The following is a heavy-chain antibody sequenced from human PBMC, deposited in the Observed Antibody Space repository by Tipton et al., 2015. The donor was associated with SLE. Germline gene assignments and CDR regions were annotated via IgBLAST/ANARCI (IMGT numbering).Heavy chain of an antibody. Sequence: SLRLSCAASGFTFSNAWMSWVRQAPGKGLEWVGRTKSKTDGGTTDYAAPVKGRFTISRDDSKNTRYLQMNSLKTEDTAVYYCTTVDSSGWTDAFDIWGQGTMVTVSS. CDR2: TKSKTDGGTT. CDR1: GFTFSNAW. CDR3: TTVDSSGWTDAFDI. D-gene: IGHD6-19*01. J-gene: IGHJ3*02. V-gene: IGHV3-15*01.